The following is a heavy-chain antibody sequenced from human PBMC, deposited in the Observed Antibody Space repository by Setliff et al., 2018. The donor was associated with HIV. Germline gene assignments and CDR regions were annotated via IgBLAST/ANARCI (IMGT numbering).Heavy chain of an antibody. D-gene: IGHD5-18*01. CDR3: ARDPGYTSGSTFHFDY. CDR1: GGSMSGYY. V-gene: IGHV4-4*07. CDR2: IYSSGST. Sequence: SETLSLTCSVSGGSMSGYYWNWIRQPAGKGLEWIGRIYSSGSTNHNPSLKSRVAMSVDTSKNQFSLSLSSVTAADTAVYFCARDPGYTSGSTFHFDYWGQGTLVTVSS. J-gene: IGHJ4*02.